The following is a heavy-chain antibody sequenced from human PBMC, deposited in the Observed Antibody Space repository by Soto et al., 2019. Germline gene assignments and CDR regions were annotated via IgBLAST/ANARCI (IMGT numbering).Heavy chain of an antibody. V-gene: IGHV1-2*02. CDR3: ARLDGLISPRVEP. J-gene: IGHJ5*02. Sequence: SVNCSVNASGYTFTGDYMHWVRQAPGQVLDCMGWINPNSGGTNYAQKFQGRVNMTRDTSISTAYMELSRLRSDDTAVYYCARLDGLISPRVEPWGQGTLVNVSS. CDR2: INPNSGGT. CDR1: GYTFTGDY. D-gene: IGHD2-2*03.